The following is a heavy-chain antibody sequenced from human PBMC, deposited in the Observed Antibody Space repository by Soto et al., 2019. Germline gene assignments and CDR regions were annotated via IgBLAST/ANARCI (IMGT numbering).Heavy chain of an antibody. D-gene: IGHD6-13*01. CDR2: TYYSGST. Sequence: LSLTCTFSGGSISSGGYYWSWIRQHPGKGLEWIGYTYYSGSTYYNPSLKSRVTISVDTSKNQFSLKLSSVTAADTAVYYCARDVPIYSRSREGVDVCGQGTTVTVSS. CDR1: GGSISSGGYY. J-gene: IGHJ6*02. CDR3: ARDVPIYSRSREGVDV. V-gene: IGHV4-31*03.